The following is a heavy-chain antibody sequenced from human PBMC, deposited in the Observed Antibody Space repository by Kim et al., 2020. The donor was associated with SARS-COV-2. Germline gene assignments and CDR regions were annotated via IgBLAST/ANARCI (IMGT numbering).Heavy chain of an antibody. D-gene: IGHD2-8*01. CDR3: ARVYCTNGVCYRYNWFDP. V-gene: IGHV1-2*06. CDR2: INPNSGGT. CDR1: GYTFTGYY. Sequence: ASVKVSCKASGYTFTGYYMHWVRQAPGQGLEWMGRINPNSGGTNYAQKFQGRVTMTRDTSISTAYMELSRLRSDDTAVYYCARVYCTNGVCYRYNWFDPWGQGTLVTVSS. J-gene: IGHJ5*02.